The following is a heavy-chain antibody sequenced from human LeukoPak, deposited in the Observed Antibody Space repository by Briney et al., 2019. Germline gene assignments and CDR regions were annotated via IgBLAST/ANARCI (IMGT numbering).Heavy chain of an antibody. V-gene: IGHV3-33*01. CDR3: ARDRDDYVWGSYGPGHYYFDY. CDR2: MWYDGSNK. D-gene: IGHD3-16*01. J-gene: IGHJ4*02. CDR1: GFTINNYD. Sequence: GRSLRLSCAASGFTINNYDMHWVRQAPGKGLEWVAVMWYDGSNKFYAASVKGRFTISRDNSKNTLYLQMNSLRAEDTAVYYCARDRDDYVWGSYGPGHYYFDYWGQGTLVTVSS.